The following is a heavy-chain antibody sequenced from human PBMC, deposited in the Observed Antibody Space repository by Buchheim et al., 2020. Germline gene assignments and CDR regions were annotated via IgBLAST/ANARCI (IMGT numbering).Heavy chain of an antibody. J-gene: IGHJ4*02. V-gene: IGHV3-21*01. Sequence: EVQVVESGGGLVKPGGSLRLSCAASGFTFSDYSMNWVRQAPGKGLEWVSSISSSSSYTYYADSVQGRFTISRDNAKKSLYLQMNSLRAEDTAVYYCASLPRGYFDWQSDYWGQGTL. D-gene: IGHD3-9*01. CDR1: GFTFSDYS. CDR2: ISSSSSYT. CDR3: ASLPRGYFDWQSDY.